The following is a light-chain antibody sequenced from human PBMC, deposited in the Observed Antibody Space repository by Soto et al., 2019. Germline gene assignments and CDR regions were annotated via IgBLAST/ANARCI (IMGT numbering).Light chain of an antibody. CDR2: DAS. J-gene: IGKJ1*01. Sequence: IVLTQSPATLSLSPGERAALSCGASQSVSSYLAWYQHKPGQAPRLLIYDASMRATGIPARFSGSGSGTDFTLTISSLEPEDFAVYYCQQRSNWPPTWTFGQGTRVEIK. V-gene: IGKV3-11*01. CDR1: QSVSSY. CDR3: QQRSNWPPTWT.